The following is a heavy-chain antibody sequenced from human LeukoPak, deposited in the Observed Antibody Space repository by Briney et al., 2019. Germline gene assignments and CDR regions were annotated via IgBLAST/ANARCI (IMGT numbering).Heavy chain of an antibody. CDR3: AKDRERYCRGGSCYLFDY. V-gene: IGHV3-30*18. D-gene: IGHD2-15*01. CDR2: ISYDGSNK. CDR1: GFTFSSYG. J-gene: IGHJ4*02. Sequence: PGGSMRLSCAASGFTFSSYGMHWVRQAPGKGLESVAVISYDGSNKYYADSVKGRFTISRDNSKNTLYLQMNSLRAEDTAVYYCAKDRERYCRGGSCYLFDYWGQGTLVTVSS.